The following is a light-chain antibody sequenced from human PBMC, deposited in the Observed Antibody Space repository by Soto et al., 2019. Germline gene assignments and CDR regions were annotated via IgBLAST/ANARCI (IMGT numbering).Light chain of an antibody. CDR2: GAS. V-gene: IGKV3-20*01. Sequence: TEDPRTVSSSRGERASISCRASQSVSSRLAWYQQKRGQAPRLLIYGASSRATGIPDRFSGSGSATDFTLTISRLEPEDFALYYCQQYGGSPITFGQGTRLEIK. J-gene: IGKJ5*01. CDR3: QQYGGSPIT. CDR1: QSVSSR.